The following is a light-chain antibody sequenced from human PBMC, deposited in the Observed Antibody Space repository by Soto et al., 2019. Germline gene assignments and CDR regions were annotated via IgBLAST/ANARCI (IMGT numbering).Light chain of an antibody. CDR1: QSVSSSS. CDR2: AAS. J-gene: IGKJ1*01. V-gene: IGKV3-20*01. Sequence: EIVLTQSPGTLSLSPGERAALACRASQSVSSSSLAWYQQKPGQPPRLLIYAASSRATGIPDRFSGSGSGTDFTFAISRPEPEDLAVYYCQQYGSSPWTFCQGTKVEIK. CDR3: QQYGSSPWT.